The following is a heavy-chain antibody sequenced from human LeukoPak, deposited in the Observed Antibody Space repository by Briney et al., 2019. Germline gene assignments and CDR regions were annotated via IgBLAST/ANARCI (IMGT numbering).Heavy chain of an antibody. CDR2: IGTAGDT. V-gene: IGHV3-13*01. J-gene: IGHJ6*02. CDR3: ARGRDYSNGMDV. D-gene: IGHD4-17*01. CDR1: GFTFSSYD. Sequence: GGSLRLSCAASGFTFSSYDMHWVRQATGKGLEWVSAIGTAGDTYYPGSVKGRFTISRENAKNSLYLQMNSLRAGDTAVYYCARGRDYSNGMDVWGQGTTVTVSS.